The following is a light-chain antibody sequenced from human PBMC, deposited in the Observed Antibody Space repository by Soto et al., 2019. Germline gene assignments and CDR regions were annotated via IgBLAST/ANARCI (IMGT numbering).Light chain of an antibody. CDR3: LQSYSTPIS. CDR1: QSISSH. CDR2: TAS. V-gene: IGKV1-39*01. Sequence: DIRMTQSPSSLSASVGDAVAITCRASQSISSHLNWYQQKPGKAPNLLMYTASNLQSGVPSRFSGSGSGTDFTLTISSLQPEDFATYYCLQSYSTPISFGQGTLLEIK. J-gene: IGKJ5*01.